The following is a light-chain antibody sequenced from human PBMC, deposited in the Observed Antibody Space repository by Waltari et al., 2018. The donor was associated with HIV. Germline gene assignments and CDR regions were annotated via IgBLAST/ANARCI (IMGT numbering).Light chain of an antibody. CDR3: CSYAGSSTYV. CDR1: SSDVGSYNL. Sequence: QSALTQPASVSGSPGQSITISCTGTSSDVGSYNLVSWYQQPPGKAPKLMIYEVSKRPAGVSNCFSGSKSGTSASPTISVLQAEDEADYYCCSYAGSSTYVFGTGTKVTVL. V-gene: IGLV2-23*02. CDR2: EVS. J-gene: IGLJ1*01.